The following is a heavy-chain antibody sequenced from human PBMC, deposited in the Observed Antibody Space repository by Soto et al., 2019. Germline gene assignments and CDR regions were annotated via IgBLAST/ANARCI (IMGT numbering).Heavy chain of an antibody. CDR3: ARGCSSTSCYNGMDV. CDR1: GFTVSSNY. Sequence: EVQLVESGGGLIQPGGSLRLSCAASGFTVSSNYMSWVRQAPGKGLEWVSVIYSGGSRYYADSVKGRFTISRDNSKNTLYLQMNSLRAEDTAVYYCARGCSSTSCYNGMDVWGQGTTVTVSS. V-gene: IGHV3-53*01. J-gene: IGHJ6*02. D-gene: IGHD2-2*02. CDR2: IYSGGSR.